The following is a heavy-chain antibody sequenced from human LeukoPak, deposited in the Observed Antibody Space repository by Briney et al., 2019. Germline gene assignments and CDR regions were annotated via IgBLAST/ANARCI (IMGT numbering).Heavy chain of an antibody. Sequence: GGSQRLSCAVSGFTLSNYWIHWVRPAPGKGLGWVSLVSSDGATTTYADSVKGRFTISRDNVKRTVYLQMSSLRAEDTAVYYCARAVGGLLDYWGQGTLVTVSS. CDR3: ARAVGGLLDY. CDR1: GFTLSNYW. V-gene: IGHV3-74*01. D-gene: IGHD2-15*01. CDR2: VSSDGATT. J-gene: IGHJ4*02.